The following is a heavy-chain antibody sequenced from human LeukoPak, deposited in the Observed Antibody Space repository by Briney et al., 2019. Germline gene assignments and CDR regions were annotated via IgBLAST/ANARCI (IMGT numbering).Heavy chain of an antibody. CDR2: ISSSSSYI. J-gene: IGHJ4*02. D-gene: IGHD5-12*01. Sequence: PGGSLRLSCAASGFTFSSYSMNWVRQAPGKGLEWDSSISSSSSYIYYADSVKGRFTISRDNAKNSLYLQMNSLRAEGTAVYYCARSRGYSGYDMDYWGQGTLVTVSS. CDR1: GFTFSSYS. V-gene: IGHV3-21*01. CDR3: ARSRGYSGYDMDY.